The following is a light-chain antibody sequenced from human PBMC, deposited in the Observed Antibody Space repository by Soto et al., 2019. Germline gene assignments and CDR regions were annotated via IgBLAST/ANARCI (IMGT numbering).Light chain of an antibody. Sequence: QSVLTQPASVSGSPGQSITISCAGTSSDVGGYNYVSWYQHHPGKAPKLIIYEVTNRPSGVSNRFSGSKSGNTASLTISGLQAEDEAAYYCISYTTSSSYVFGAGTKVTVL. V-gene: IGLV2-14*01. CDR3: ISYTTSSSYV. CDR2: EVT. J-gene: IGLJ1*01. CDR1: SSDVGGYNY.